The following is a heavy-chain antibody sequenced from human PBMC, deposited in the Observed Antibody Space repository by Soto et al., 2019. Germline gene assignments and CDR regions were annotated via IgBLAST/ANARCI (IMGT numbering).Heavy chain of an antibody. D-gene: IGHD3-10*01. CDR1: GFTFSSFG. Sequence: GGSLRLSCAASGFTFSSFGMHWVRQAPGKGLEWVTVISYDGSNKNYTDSVKGRFTISRDNSKKTLYLQMNSVRAEDTAVYYCVKDRGSTIPYYFDFWSQGXLVTVS. V-gene: IGHV3-30*18. CDR2: ISYDGSNK. CDR3: VKDRGSTIPYYFDF. J-gene: IGHJ4*02.